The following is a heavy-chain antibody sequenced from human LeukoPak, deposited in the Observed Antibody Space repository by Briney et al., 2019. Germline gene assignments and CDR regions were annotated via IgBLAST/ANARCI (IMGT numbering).Heavy chain of an antibody. CDR2: LYSDGNT. Sequence: AGGSLRLSCAASGFTVITNDMTWVRQAPGKGLEWVSVLYSDGNTKYADSVQGRFTISRDNSQNTLYLEMNNLSTDGKAVYYCARGVEPLAANTLAYWGQGTLVTVSS. V-gene: IGHV3-53*01. CDR3: ARGVEPLAANTLAY. J-gene: IGHJ4*02. CDR1: GFTVITND. D-gene: IGHD1-14*01.